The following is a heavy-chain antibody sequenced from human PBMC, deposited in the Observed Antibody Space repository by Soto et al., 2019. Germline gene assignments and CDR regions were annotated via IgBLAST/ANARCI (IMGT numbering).Heavy chain of an antibody. CDR3: AREEAVVDGGAYFDY. CDR1: GGTCSSYA. V-gene: IGHV1-69*01. CDR2: IIPIFGTA. J-gene: IGHJ4*02. Sequence: QVQLVQSGAEVKKPGSSVKVPCKASGGTCSSYAVSWVRQAPGEGLEWMGGIIPIFGTANYAQKFQGRVTITADESTSTAYMELSSLRSEDTAVYCCAREEAVVDGGAYFDYWGQGTLVTVSS. D-gene: IGHD2-8*02.